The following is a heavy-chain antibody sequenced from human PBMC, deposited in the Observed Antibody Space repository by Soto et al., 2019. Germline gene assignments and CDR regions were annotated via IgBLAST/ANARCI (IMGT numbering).Heavy chain of an antibody. CDR1: GYTFTSYA. D-gene: IGHD5-12*01. J-gene: IGHJ6*03. Sequence: ASVKVSCKASGYTFTSYAMHWVRQAPGQRLEWMGWINAGNGNTKYSQKFQGRVTITRDTSASTAYMELSSLRSEDTAVYYCARDGVATTHYYYYYYMDVWGKGTTVTV. CDR3: ARDGVATTHYYYYYYMDV. CDR2: INAGNGNT. V-gene: IGHV1-3*01.